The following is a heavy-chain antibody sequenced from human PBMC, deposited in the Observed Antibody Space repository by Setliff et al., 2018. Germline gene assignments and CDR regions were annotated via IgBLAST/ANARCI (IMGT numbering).Heavy chain of an antibody. Sequence: ASVKVSCKASGHTFTSYYMHWVRQAPGQGLEWMGIINPSGGSTSYAQKFQGRVTMTRDTSTSTVYMELSSLRSEDTAVYYCARDLHYYDSSGYYYRPVNDAFDIWGQGTMVTVS. CDR3: ARDLHYYDSSGYYYRPVNDAFDI. CDR1: GHTFTSYY. J-gene: IGHJ3*02. V-gene: IGHV1-46*01. CDR2: INPSGGST. D-gene: IGHD3-22*01.